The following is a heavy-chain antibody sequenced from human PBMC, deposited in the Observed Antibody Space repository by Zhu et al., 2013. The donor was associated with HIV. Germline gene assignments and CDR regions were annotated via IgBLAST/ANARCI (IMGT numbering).Heavy chain of an antibody. CDR3: ARELGRQFRPGIRWFDP. CDR1: GGTFSSYA. D-gene: IGHD3-10*01. J-gene: IGHJ5*02. V-gene: IGHV1-69*01. Sequence: QVQLVQSGAEVKKPGSSVKVSCKASGGTFSSYAISWVRQAPGQGLEWMGGIIPIFGTANYAQKFQGRVTITADESTSTAYMELSSLRSEDTAVYYCARELGRQFRPGIRWFDPGAREPWSPSPQ. CDR2: IIPIFGTA.